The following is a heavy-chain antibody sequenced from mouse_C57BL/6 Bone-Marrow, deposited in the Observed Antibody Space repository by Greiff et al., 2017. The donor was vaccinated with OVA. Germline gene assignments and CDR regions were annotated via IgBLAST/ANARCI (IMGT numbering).Heavy chain of an antibody. J-gene: IGHJ3*01. V-gene: IGHV5-6*01. D-gene: IGHD2-1*01. Sequence: EVQLVESGGDLVKPGGSLKLSCAASGFTFSSYGMSWVRQTPDKRLEWVATISSGGSYTNYPDSVKGRATMSRDNAKNTLYLQRSSLKSEDTAMYYCARRGGNAHFAYWGQGTLVTVSA. CDR2: ISSGGSYT. CDR1: GFTFSSYG. CDR3: ARRGGNAHFAY.